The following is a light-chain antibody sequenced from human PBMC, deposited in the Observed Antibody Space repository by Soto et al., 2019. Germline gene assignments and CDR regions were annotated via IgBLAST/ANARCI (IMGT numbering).Light chain of an antibody. Sequence: EIVMTQSPATLSVSPGGRATLSCRASQSISDTLAWYQQKPGQAPRLLIYGASARVPGFPARFSGSGSGTEFTLTISSLQPDDFATYYCQQYNSYSLWTFGQGTKVDI. J-gene: IGKJ1*01. CDR3: QQYNSYSLWT. CDR2: GAS. V-gene: IGKV3-15*01. CDR1: QSISDT.